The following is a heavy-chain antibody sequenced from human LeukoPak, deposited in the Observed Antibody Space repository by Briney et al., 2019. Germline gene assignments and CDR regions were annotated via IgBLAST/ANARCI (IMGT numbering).Heavy chain of an antibody. Sequence: PGGSLRLSCAASGFTFSSYSMNWVRQAPGKGLEWVSSISSSSSYIYYADSVKGRFTISRDNAKNSLYLQVNSLRAEDTAVYYCARDDSPYLGYYGMDVWGQGTTVTVSS. V-gene: IGHV3-21*01. D-gene: IGHD3-16*01. CDR1: GFTFSSYS. CDR2: ISSSSSYI. J-gene: IGHJ6*02. CDR3: ARDDSPYLGYYGMDV.